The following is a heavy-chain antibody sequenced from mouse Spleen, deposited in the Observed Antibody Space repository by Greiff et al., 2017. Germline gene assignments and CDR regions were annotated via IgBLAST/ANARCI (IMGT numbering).Heavy chain of an antibody. D-gene: IGHD2-4*01. CDR2: IYPRSGNT. CDR1: GYTFTSYG. V-gene: IGHV1-81*01. J-gene: IGHJ4*01. Sequence: QVQLQQSGAELARPGASVKLSCKASGYTFTSYGISWVKQRTGQGLEWIGEIYPRSGNTYYNEKFKGKATLTADKSSSTAYMELRSLTSEDSAVYFCAREGFYDDDGAYAMDYWGQGTSVTVSS. CDR3: AREGFYDDDGAYAMDY.